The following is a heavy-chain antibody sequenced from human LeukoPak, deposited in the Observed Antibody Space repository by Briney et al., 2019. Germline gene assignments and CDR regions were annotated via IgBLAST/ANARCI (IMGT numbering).Heavy chain of an antibody. CDR3: AGEGWLQSEAGGN. CDR1: GGSFSGYY. Sequence: PSETLSLTCAVYGGSFSGYYWSWIRQPPGKGLEWIGEINHSGSTNYNPSLKSRVTISVDTSKNQFSLKLSSVTAADTAVYYCAGEGWLQSEAGGNWGQGTLVTVSS. J-gene: IGHJ4*02. CDR2: INHSGST. D-gene: IGHD5-24*01. V-gene: IGHV4-34*01.